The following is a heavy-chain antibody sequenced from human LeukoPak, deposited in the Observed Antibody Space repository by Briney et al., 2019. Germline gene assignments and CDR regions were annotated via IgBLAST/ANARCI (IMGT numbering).Heavy chain of an antibody. V-gene: IGHV1-2*02. Sequence: ASVKVSCKASGYTFTGYYMHWVRQAPGQGLEWMGWINPSSGGTNYAQKFQGRVTMTRDTSISTAYMELSRLRSDDTAVYYCARDRGIAVAGIPAYWGQGTLVTVSS. J-gene: IGHJ4*02. D-gene: IGHD6-19*01. CDR3: ARDRGIAVAGIPAY. CDR1: GYTFTGYY. CDR2: INPSSGGT.